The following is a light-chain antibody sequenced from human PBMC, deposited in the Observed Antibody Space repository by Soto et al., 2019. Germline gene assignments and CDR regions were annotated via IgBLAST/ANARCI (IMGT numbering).Light chain of an antibody. J-gene: IGKJ4*01. Sequence: EIVLTQSPGTLSLSPGERATLSCRASQSVSSSYLAWYQQKPGQAPRLLIYGASSRATGIPDRFSGSGSGTVFTLTISRLEPEDFAVYYCQQYGSFFGGGPKGDIK. CDR3: QQYGSF. CDR1: QSVSSSY. CDR2: GAS. V-gene: IGKV3-20*01.